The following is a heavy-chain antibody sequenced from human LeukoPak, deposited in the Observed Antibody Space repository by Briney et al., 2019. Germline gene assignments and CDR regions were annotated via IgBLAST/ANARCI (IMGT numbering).Heavy chain of an antibody. V-gene: IGHV3-30*04. CDR1: GFTFSTYA. Sequence: PGGSLRLSGAASGFTFSTYAMHWVRQAPGKGLECVAVISNDGSDKYYPDSVKGRFTISRDNSENTLYLQVNSLRAGDTAVYYCARGTYYYDSSGYYSGGLAYWGQGALVTVSS. D-gene: IGHD3-22*01. CDR3: ARGTYYYDSSGYYSGGLAY. J-gene: IGHJ4*02. CDR2: ISNDGSDK.